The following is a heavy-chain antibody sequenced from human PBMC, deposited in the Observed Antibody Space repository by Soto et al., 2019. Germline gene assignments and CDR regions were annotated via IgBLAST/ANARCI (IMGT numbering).Heavy chain of an antibody. CDR3: AIDNNGDDFDY. D-gene: IGHD4-17*01. CDR2: IYHSGTI. CDR1: SGSISRNTW. J-gene: IGHJ4*02. V-gene: IGHV4-4*02. Sequence: QVQLQESGPGLVRPSGTLSLTCAVSSGSISRNTWWSWVRQPPWKGLEYIGEIYHSGTINYNPSLKSRVTISVDKSKNQFSLNLSSVTAADTAVYYCAIDNNGDDFDYWGQGTLVTVSS.